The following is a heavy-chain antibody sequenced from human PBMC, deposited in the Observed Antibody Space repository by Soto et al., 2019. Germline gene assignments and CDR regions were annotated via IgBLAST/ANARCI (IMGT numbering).Heavy chain of an antibody. CDR2: IIPMVGTP. CDR3: ARVTRRNRYRECSYFHL. J-gene: IGHJ2*01. V-gene: IGHV1-69*01. D-gene: IGHD1-26*01. CDR1: GGTFTYSA. Sequence: QGQLVQSGAEVKKPGSSVKVSCKASGGTFTYSAVSWVRQAPGPGLEWRGGIIPMVGTPNYAQKYQGRLTISADESTSTVYMELSSLRSEAAAVDYWARVTRRNRYRECSYFHLSGRGTLVTVSS.